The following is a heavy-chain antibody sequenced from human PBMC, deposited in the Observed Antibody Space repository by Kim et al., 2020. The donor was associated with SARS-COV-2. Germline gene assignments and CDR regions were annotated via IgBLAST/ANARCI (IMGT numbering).Heavy chain of an antibody. CDR2: ISYDGSNK. D-gene: IGHD3-9*01. Sequence: GGSLRLSCAASGFTFSSYGMHWVRQAPGKGLEWVAVISYDGSNKYYADSVKGRFTISRDNSKNTLYLQMNSLRAEDTAVYYCAKDTYDILTGYFYFDYWGQGTLVTVSS. V-gene: IGHV3-30*18. J-gene: IGHJ4*02. CDR1: GFTFSSYG. CDR3: AKDTYDILTGYFYFDY.